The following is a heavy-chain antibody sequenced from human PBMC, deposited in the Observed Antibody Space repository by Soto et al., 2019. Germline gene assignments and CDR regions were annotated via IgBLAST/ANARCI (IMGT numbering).Heavy chain of an antibody. V-gene: IGHV3-53*01. CDR1: GFTVSSNY. CDR2: IYSGGST. CDR3: ASTYRFLEWFPGDYYHAMDV. D-gene: IGHD3-3*01. Sequence: GGSLRLSCAASGFTVSSNYMSWVRQAPGKGLEWVSVIYSGGSTYYADSVKGRFTISRDNSKNTLYLQMNSLRAEDTAVYYCASTYRFLEWFPGDYYHAMDVWGQGTTVTVS. J-gene: IGHJ6*02.